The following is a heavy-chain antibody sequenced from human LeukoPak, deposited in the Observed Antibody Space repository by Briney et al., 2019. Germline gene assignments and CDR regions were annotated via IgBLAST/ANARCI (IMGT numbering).Heavy chain of an antibody. J-gene: IGHJ4*02. CDR3: AREPPPDIQIGSSGNRKFFDY. D-gene: IGHD1-14*01. CDR2: IYTSGST. Sequence: SETLSLTCTVSGGSISSYYWSWIRQPAGKGLEWIGRIYTSGSTNYNPSLKSRVTMSVDTSKNQFSLKLSSVTAADTAVYYCAREPPPDIQIGSSGNRKFFDYWGQGTLVTVSS. V-gene: IGHV4-4*07. CDR1: GGSISSYY.